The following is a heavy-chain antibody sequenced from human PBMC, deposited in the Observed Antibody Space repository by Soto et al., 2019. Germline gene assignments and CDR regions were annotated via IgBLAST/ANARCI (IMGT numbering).Heavy chain of an antibody. CDR3: ARGAEGYCGGDCYSFRRSCDY. Sequence: GAPVKVSCKAPGATLSSYAICLLRPTPGQGLECMGGIIPIFVTANYAQKFSARATITADAPTITAYMYMSSLISSETAVDNCARGAEGYCGGDCYSFRRSCDYWGQGTLVTASS. J-gene: IGHJ4*02. D-gene: IGHD2-21*02. CDR1: GATLSSYA. V-gene: IGHV1-69*01. CDR2: IIPIFVTA.